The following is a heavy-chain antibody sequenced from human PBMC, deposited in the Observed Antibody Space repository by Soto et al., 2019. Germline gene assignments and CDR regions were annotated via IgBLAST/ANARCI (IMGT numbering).Heavy chain of an antibody. D-gene: IGHD3-22*01. CDR3: ATTYYYDSSGYYSHYDWFDP. CDR2: IYPGDSDA. V-gene: IGHV5-51*01. J-gene: IGHJ5*02. Sequence: GESLKISCKGSGYSFTSYWIGWVRQMPGKGLEWMGIIYPGDSDARYSPSFQGQVTISADKSISTAYLQWSSLKASDTAMYYCATTYYYDSSGYYSHYDWFDPWGQGTLVPVSS. CDR1: GYSFTSYW.